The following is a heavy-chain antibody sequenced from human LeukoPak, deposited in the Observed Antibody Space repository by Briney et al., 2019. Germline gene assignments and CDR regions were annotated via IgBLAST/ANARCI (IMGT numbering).Heavy chain of an antibody. V-gene: IGHV1-8*01. D-gene: IGHD5-24*01. Sequence: SVKVSCKASGYTFTSYDINWVRQATGQGLEWMGWMNPNSGNTGYAQKFQGRVTMTRNTSISTAYMELSSLRSEDTAVYYCARGYRRDGYNLGHWGQGTLVTVSS. J-gene: IGHJ4*02. CDR3: ARGYRRDGYNLGH. CDR2: MNPNSGNT. CDR1: GYTFTSYD.